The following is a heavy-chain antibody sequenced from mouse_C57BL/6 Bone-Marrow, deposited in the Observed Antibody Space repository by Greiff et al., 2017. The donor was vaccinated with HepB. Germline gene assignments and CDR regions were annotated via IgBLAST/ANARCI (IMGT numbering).Heavy chain of an antibody. CDR3: ASWDFDY. CDR2: IDPSDSYT. Sequence: QQSCKASGYTFTSYWMQWVKQRPGQGLEWIGKIDPSDSYTNYNQKFKGKATLTVDTSSSTAYMQLSSLTSEDSAVYYCASWDFDYWGQGTTLTVSS. J-gene: IGHJ2*01. V-gene: IGHV1-50*01. CDR1: GYTFTSYW. D-gene: IGHD4-1*01.